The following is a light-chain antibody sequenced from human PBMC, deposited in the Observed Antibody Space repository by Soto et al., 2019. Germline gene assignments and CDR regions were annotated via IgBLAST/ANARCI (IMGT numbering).Light chain of an antibody. Sequence: QSVLPQPAYVSGSPGQSITISCTGTSSDVGSYNLVSWYQRHPGKAPKLMIYEVSKRPSGVSNRFSGSKSGNTASLTISGLQAEDEADYYCCSYAGSSTPLIFGTGTKVTVL. CDR3: CSYAGSSTPLI. CDR2: EVS. J-gene: IGLJ1*01. V-gene: IGLV2-23*02. CDR1: SSDVGSYNL.